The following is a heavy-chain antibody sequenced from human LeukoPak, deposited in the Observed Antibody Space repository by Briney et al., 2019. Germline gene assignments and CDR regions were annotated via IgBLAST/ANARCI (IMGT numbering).Heavy chain of an antibody. D-gene: IGHD1-1*01. CDR1: GGTFSSYD. CDR2: ISGYNGNT. V-gene: IGHV1-18*01. Sequence: ASVKVSCKASGGTFSSYDIRWVRQAPGQGLEWMGWISGYNGNTKYAQKLQGRVTMTTDTSTSTAYMELRSLRSDDTAVYYCARDTVLQLSPGLEAFDIWGQGTMVTVSS. J-gene: IGHJ3*02. CDR3: ARDTVLQLSPGLEAFDI.